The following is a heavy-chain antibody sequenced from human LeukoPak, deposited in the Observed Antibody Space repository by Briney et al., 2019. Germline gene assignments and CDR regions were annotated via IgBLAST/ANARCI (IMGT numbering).Heavy chain of an antibody. CDR2: INPSGGST. CDR3: ARGVKGQQLGY. V-gene: IGHV1-46*01. CDR1: GYTFTSYY. J-gene: IGHJ4*02. D-gene: IGHD6-13*01. Sequence: ASVKVSCKASGYTFTSYYMHWVRQAPGQGLEWMGIINPSGGSTSYAQKFQGRVTMTRNTSISTAYMDLSSLRSEDTAVYYCARGVKGQQLGYWGQGTLVTVSS.